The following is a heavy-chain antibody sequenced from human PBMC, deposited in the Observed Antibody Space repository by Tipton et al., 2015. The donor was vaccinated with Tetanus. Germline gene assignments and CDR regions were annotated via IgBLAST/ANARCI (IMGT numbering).Heavy chain of an antibody. CDR3: AGSQSWFAFDI. CDR1: GDSGSRHY. CDR2: IFYSGNS. D-gene: IGHD3-10*01. J-gene: IGHJ3*02. Sequence: TLSLTCSVSGDSGSRHYWSWIRQPPGKALEWIGDIFYSGNSISNPSFRSRVTMSVDTSRTLFSLTLIAVTAADTAVYYCAGSQSWFAFDIWGQGTIVTVSS. V-gene: IGHV4-59*02.